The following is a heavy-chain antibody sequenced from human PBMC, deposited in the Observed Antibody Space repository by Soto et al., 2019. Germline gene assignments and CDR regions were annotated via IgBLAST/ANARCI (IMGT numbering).Heavy chain of an antibody. CDR1: GFTFSSYG. V-gene: IGHV3-30*03. J-gene: IGHJ3*02. CDR3: AGDGYGGYFGAFDI. CDR2: ISYDGSNK. D-gene: IGHD4-17*01. Sequence: GGSLRLSCAASGFTFSSYGMHWVRQAPGKGLEWVAVISYDGSNKYYADSVKGRFTISRDNSKNTLYLQMNSLRAEDTAVYYWAGDGYGGYFGAFDILGQGKMVTVSS.